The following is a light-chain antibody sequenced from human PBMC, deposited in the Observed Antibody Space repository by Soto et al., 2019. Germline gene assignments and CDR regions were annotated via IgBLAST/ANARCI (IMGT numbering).Light chain of an antibody. CDR2: GAS. CDR1: QSVNIY. Sequence: EIVMKQSPATLSVSPGERATHSCRASQSVNIYLAWYQQKPGQAPRLLIFGASSRATGIPARFSGSGSGTDFTLTISSLEPEDFAVYYCQQRSNWPPLFGQGTRLEI. CDR3: QQRSNWPPL. V-gene: IGKV3-11*01. J-gene: IGKJ5*01.